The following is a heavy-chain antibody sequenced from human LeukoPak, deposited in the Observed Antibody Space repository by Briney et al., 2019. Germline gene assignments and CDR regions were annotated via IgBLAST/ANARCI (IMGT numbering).Heavy chain of an antibody. CDR3: ARESDVGKDFDC. Sequence: ASVKVSCKASGYTFTYHYIHLVRQAPGQGLEWMGIINPSNGDTNYAQRFQGRVTMTRDTSTSTVYMELSSLDSEDTAVYYCARESDVGKDFDCWGQGTLVSVSS. CDR2: INPSNGDT. D-gene: IGHD1-1*01. CDR1: GYTFTYHY. V-gene: IGHV1-46*01. J-gene: IGHJ4*02.